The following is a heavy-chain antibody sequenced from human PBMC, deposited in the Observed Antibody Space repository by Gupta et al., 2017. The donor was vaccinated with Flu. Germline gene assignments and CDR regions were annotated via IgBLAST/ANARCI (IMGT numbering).Heavy chain of an antibody. D-gene: IGHD5-18*01. V-gene: IGHV3-23*01. Sequence: VPLLESGVGLVQPGVSLRLSCSASGLPFRSYSISWVRQAPGKGLEWVADISASGGTKYHADSGKGHFTISRDNSENTVQLQMNSLRVEDTAVYYCAAHVDTTLVTVTFLEDPFDIWGQGTMVTVSS. CDR3: AAHVDTTLVTVTFLEDPFDI. CDR1: GLPFRSYS. J-gene: IGHJ3*02. CDR2: ISASGGTK.